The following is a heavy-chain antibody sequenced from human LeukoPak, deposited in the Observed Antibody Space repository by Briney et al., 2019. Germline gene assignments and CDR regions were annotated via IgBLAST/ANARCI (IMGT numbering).Heavy chain of an antibody. CDR1: GFTFSDYY. CDR2: ISSSSSYT. CDR3: ARSLYDSSGYVDY. V-gene: IGHV3-11*06. D-gene: IGHD3-22*01. J-gene: IGHJ4*02. Sequence: GGSLRLSCAASGFTFSDYYMSWIRQAPGKGLEWVSYISSSSSYTNYADSVKGRFTISRDNAKNSLYLQMNSLRAEDTAVYYCARSLYDSSGYVDYWGQGTLVTVST.